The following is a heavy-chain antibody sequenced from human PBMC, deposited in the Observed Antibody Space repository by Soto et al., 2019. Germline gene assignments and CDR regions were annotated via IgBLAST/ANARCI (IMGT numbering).Heavy chain of an antibody. J-gene: IGHJ5*02. V-gene: IGHV4-31*11. D-gene: IGHD3-22*01. CDR1: GGYITSGAYY. CDR3: ARYYFDSSGYSKWFDT. CDR2: IHYSGRT. Sequence: QVQLHESGPGLVKPSQKLSLTCAVSGGYITSGAYYWTWIRQHPGKGLEWIAYIHYSGRTYYNPSLKSRVNISVDTSNNQSSLKLSSVTSAYTAGYYGARYYFDSSGYSKWFDTWGKGTLVTVSS.